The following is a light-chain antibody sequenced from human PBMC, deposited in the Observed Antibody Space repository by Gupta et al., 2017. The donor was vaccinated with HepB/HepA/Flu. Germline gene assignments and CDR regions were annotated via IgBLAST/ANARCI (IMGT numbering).Light chain of an antibody. V-gene: IGKV3-11*01. CDR3: QQRNTCPPRYT. CDR1: QSVSNY. Sequence: EIVLTQSPATLSLSPGERATLSCRASQSVSNYLAWYQQRPGQAPRLLIYDASNRATGIPARFSGSGDGTDVTLTISSREPEDFAVYYCQQRNTCPPRYTFGQGTKLEIK. CDR2: DAS. J-gene: IGKJ2*01.